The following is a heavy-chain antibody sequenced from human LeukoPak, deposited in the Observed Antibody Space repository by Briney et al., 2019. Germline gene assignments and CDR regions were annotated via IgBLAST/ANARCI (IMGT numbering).Heavy chain of an antibody. CDR1: GFTFSSYS. V-gene: IGHV3-48*01. J-gene: IGHJ4*02. D-gene: IGHD3-10*01. CDR2: ISSSSSTI. Sequence: GGSLRLSCAASGFTFSSYSMNWVRQAPGKGLEWVSYISSSSSTIYYADSVKGRFTISRDNAKNSLYLQMNSLRAEDTAVYYCATRGRGSSRYGSGGYFSYWGQGTLVTVSS. CDR3: ATRGRGSSRYGSGGYFSY.